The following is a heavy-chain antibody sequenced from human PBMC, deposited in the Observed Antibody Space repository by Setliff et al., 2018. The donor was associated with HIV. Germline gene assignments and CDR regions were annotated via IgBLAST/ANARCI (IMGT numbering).Heavy chain of an antibody. D-gene: IGHD1-20*01. V-gene: IGHV4-34*01. J-gene: IGHJ6*03. CDR3: ARGIGTRYNYYMDV. CDR2: INHSGST. CDR1: GGSFSGYY. Sequence: TLSLTCTVYGGSFSGYYWSWIRQPPGKGLEWIGEINHSGSTNYNPSLKSRVTISVDTSKNQFSLKVSSVTAADTAVYYCARGIGTRYNYYMDVWGIGTTVTVS.